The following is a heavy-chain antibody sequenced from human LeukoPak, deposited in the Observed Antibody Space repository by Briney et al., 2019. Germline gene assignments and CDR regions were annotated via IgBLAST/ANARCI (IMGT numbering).Heavy chain of an antibody. CDR1: GFTFSSYA. CDR3: AKEGARFLEWLYYDY. J-gene: IGHJ4*02. Sequence: GGSLRLSCAASGFTFSSYAMSWVRQAPGKGLEWVSAISGSGGSTYYADSVEGRFTISRDNSKNTLYLQMNSLRAEDTAVYYCAKEGARFLEWLYYDYWGQGTLVTVSS. V-gene: IGHV3-23*01. D-gene: IGHD3-3*01. CDR2: ISGSGGST.